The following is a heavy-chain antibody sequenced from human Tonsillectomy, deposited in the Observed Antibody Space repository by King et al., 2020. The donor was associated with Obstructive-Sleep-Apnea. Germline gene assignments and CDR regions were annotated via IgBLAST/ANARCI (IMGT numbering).Heavy chain of an antibody. Sequence: VQLVESGGGVVQPGRSLRLSCAASGFTFSSYAMHWVRQAPGKGLEWVAVISYDGSNKYYADSVKGRFTISRDNSKNTLYLQMNSLRAEDTAVYYCAREMGAVAGTARAYWGQGTLVTVSS. CDR1: GFTFSSYA. D-gene: IGHD6-19*01. CDR2: ISYDGSNK. J-gene: IGHJ4*02. V-gene: IGHV3-30*04. CDR3: AREMGAVAGTARAY.